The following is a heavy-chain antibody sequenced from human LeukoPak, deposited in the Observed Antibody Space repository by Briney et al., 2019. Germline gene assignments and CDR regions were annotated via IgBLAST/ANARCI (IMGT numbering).Heavy chain of an antibody. J-gene: IGHJ6*03. Sequence: ASVKVSCKASGGTFSSYAISWVRQSPGQGLEWMGIINPSGGGTSYAQKFQGRVTMTRDTSTSTVYMELSSLRSEDTAVYYCARGSTSLYYMDVWGKGTTVTVSS. D-gene: IGHD2-2*01. CDR2: INPSGGGT. CDR3: ARGSTSLYYMDV. CDR1: GGTFSSYA. V-gene: IGHV1-46*01.